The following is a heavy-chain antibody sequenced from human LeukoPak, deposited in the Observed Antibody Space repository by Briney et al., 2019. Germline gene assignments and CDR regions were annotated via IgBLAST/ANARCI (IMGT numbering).Heavy chain of an antibody. V-gene: IGHV3-23*01. CDR1: GFTFSSYA. CDR3: AKDLGLGRYFDWLSGLVDY. Sequence: GGSLRLSCAASGFTFSSYAMSWVRQAPGKGLEWVSAISGSGGSTYYADSVKGRFTISRDNSKNTLYLQMNSLRAEDTAVYYCAKDLGLGRYFDWLSGLVDYRGQGTLVTVSS. CDR2: ISGSGGST. D-gene: IGHD3-9*01. J-gene: IGHJ4*02.